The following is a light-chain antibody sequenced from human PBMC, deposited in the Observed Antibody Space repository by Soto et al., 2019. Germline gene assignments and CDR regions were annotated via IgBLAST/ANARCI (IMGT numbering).Light chain of an antibody. V-gene: IGLV2-23*02. CDR3: CSFAGSSTFWV. J-gene: IGLJ3*02. CDR2: EVN. Sequence: QSVLTQPASVSGSPGQSITISCSGTTSDVGGYDVVSWHQQHPGKAPKLMIFEVNQRPSGVSDRFSGSKSGNTASLTIPGLQAGDEADYYCCSFAGSSTFWVFGGGTKVTVL. CDR1: TSDVGGYDV.